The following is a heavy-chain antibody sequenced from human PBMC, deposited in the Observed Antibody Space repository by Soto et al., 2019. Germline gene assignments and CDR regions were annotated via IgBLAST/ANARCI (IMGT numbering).Heavy chain of an antibody. CDR3: AKVGRLRYFDWWHGDFDY. CDR2: ISGSDGSK. D-gene: IGHD3-9*01. CDR1: GFTFSSYA. V-gene: IGHV3-23*01. J-gene: IGHJ4*02. Sequence: GGSLRLSCAASGFTFSSYAMSWGRQAPGKGLEWVSAISGSDGSKYYADSVKCRFTISRDNSKNTLYLQMNSLRAEDTAVYYCAKVGRLRYFDWWHGDFDYWGQGTLVTVSS.